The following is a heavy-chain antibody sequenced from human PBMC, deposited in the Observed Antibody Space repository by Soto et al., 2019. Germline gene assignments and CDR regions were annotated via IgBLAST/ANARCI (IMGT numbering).Heavy chain of an antibody. J-gene: IGHJ4*02. CDR2: ISGSGGST. D-gene: IGHD2-15*01. CDR1: GFTFSSYA. Sequence: PGGSLRLSCAASGFTFSSYAMSWVRQAPGKGLEWVSAISGSGGSTDYAAPVKGRFTISRDDSKNTLYLQMNSLKTEDKAVYYCTAVASDWGQGTLVTVSS. V-gene: IGHV3-23*01. CDR3: TAVASD.